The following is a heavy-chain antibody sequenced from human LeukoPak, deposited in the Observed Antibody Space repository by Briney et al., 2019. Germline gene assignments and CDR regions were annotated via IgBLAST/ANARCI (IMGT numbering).Heavy chain of an antibody. D-gene: IGHD5-18*01. CDR3: ARRRGYSYGFGY. Sequence: SETLSLTCAVYGGSFSGYYWSWIRQPPGKGLEWIGEINHSGSTNYNPSLKSRVTISVDMSKNQFSLKLSSVTAADTAVYYCARRRGYSYGFGYWGQGTLVTVSS. CDR2: INHSGST. J-gene: IGHJ4*02. CDR1: GGSFSGYY. V-gene: IGHV4-34*01.